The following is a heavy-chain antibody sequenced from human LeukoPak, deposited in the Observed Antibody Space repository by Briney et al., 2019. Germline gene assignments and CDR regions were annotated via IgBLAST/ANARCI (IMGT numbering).Heavy chain of an antibody. V-gene: IGHV3-74*03. D-gene: IGHD3-9*01. CDR3: ARGSGFGV. Sequence: GGSLRLSCAASGFTFSRYWMHWVRQAPGKGLMWVSRISPDGSTTLYADSVKGRFTISRDNAKNTLYLQMNSLGAEDTAVYYCARGSGFGVWGQGTLVTVSS. J-gene: IGHJ4*02. CDR1: GFTFSRYW. CDR2: ISPDGSTT.